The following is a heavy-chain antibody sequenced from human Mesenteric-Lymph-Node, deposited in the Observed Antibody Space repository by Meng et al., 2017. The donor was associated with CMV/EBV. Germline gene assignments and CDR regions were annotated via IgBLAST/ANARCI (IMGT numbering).Heavy chain of an antibody. V-gene: IGHV3-23*01. Sequence: GESLKISCAASGFTFSSYAMSWVRQAPGKGLEWVSTISGSGGSTYYADSVKGRFTVSRDNAKNSLYLQMNSLRAEDTAVYYCARTYNAEDYWGQGTLVTVSS. CDR3: ARTYNAEDY. CDR1: GFTFSSYA. CDR2: ISGSGGST. J-gene: IGHJ4*02. D-gene: IGHD5-24*01.